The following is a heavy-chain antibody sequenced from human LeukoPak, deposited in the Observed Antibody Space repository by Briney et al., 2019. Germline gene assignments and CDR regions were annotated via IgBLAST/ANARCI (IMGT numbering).Heavy chain of an antibody. CDR2: ISSSSSTI. J-gene: IGHJ4*02. D-gene: IGHD1-14*01. V-gene: IGHV3-48*04. Sequence: GGSLRLSCAASGFTFSSYSMNWVRQAPGKGLEWVSYISSSSSTIYYADSVKGRFTISRDNAKNSLYLQMNSLRAEDTAVYYCARERPPWHYWGQGTLVTVSS. CDR1: GFTFSSYS. CDR3: ARERPPWHY.